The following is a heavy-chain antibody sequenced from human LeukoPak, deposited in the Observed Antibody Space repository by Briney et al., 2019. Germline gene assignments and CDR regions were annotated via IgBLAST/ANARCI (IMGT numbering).Heavy chain of an antibody. CDR1: GYTFTGYY. J-gene: IGHJ4*02. CDR2: INPNSGGT. Sequence: ASVKVSCKASGYTFTGYYLHWVRQAPGQGLEWMGWINPNSGGTNYAQKFQGRVTMTRDTSISTAYVELSRLRSDDTAVYYCARGHYDSRGYYHIDYWGQGTLVTVSS. CDR3: ARGHYDSRGYYHIDY. D-gene: IGHD3-22*01. V-gene: IGHV1-2*02.